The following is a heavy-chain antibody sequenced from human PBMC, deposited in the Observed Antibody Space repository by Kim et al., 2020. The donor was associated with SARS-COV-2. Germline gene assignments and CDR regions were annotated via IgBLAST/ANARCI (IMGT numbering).Heavy chain of an antibody. J-gene: IGHJ4*02. Sequence: GSLRLSCAASGFAFSDNYMDWVRQAPGKGLEWVGRSRNKARCYTPQYAASVKGRFVISRDDSENSMYLQMTSLKTEDTAVYYCTGDLVGATGMAYWGQG. CDR1: GFAFSDNY. V-gene: IGHV3-72*01. D-gene: IGHD1-26*01. CDR3: TGDLVGATGMAY. CDR2: SRNKARCYTP.